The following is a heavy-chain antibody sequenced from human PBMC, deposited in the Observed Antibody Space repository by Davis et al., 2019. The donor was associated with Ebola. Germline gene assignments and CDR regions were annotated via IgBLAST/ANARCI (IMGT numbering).Heavy chain of an antibody. D-gene: IGHD4-17*01. Sequence: SETLSLTCPVSGSSISSSSYDWASTRQPPGKGLESTGEINHSRNTNYNPSLKSRVTISVDTSKNQFSLKLSSVTAADTAVYYCARVRAYYYYYGMDVWGQGTTVTVSS. J-gene: IGHJ6*02. CDR2: INHSRNT. V-gene: IGHV4-39*07. CDR1: GSSISSSSYD. CDR3: ARVRAYYYYYGMDV.